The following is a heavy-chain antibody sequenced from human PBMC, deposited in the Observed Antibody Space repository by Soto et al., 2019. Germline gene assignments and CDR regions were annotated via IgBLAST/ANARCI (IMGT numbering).Heavy chain of an antibody. D-gene: IGHD6-19*01. CDR3: ARHIAVSGTRGFDF. CDR1: GGSISTNW. Sequence: QVQLQESGPGLMKPSGTLSLPSAVSGGSISTNWWSWVRQPPGKGLEWIGEIYHSGRTNYNPSLMNRATVPIDDSQTLLSLNLNSVTAADTAVYYCARHIAVSGTRGFDFWGQGTLVTVSS. CDR2: IYHSGRT. V-gene: IGHV4-4*02. J-gene: IGHJ4*02.